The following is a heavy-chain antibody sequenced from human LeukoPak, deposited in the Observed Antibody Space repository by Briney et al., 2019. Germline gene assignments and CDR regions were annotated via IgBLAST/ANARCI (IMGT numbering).Heavy chain of an antibody. CDR3: ARDYYGSGTYYHDY. CDR2: TYGGGHT. Sequence: AGGSLRLSCAASGFTVSSAYMSWVRQAPGKGLEWVSVTYGGGHTVYTDSAKGRFTISRDNSENTLYLQMHSLRAEDTAVYYCARDYYGSGTYYHDYWGQGTLVTVS. CDR1: GFTVSSAY. D-gene: IGHD3-10*01. V-gene: IGHV3-53*01. J-gene: IGHJ4*02.